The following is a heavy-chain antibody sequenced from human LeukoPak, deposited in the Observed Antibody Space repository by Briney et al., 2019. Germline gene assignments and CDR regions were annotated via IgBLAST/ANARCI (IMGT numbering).Heavy chain of an antibody. CDR2: IIPIFATA. Sequence: GASVKVSCKASGGTFSSYAISWVRQAPGQGLEWMGGIIPIFATANYAQKFQGRVTITADESTSTAYMELSSLRSEDTAVYYCARNQYNWNYEGDYYYYYMDVWGKGTTVTVSS. CDR1: GGTFSSYA. V-gene: IGHV1-69*13. J-gene: IGHJ6*03. D-gene: IGHD1-7*01. CDR3: ARNQYNWNYEGDYYYYYMDV.